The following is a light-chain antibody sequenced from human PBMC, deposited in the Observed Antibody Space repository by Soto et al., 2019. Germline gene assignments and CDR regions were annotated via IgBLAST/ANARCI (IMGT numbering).Light chain of an antibody. V-gene: IGKV3-15*01. CDR1: QSVSTN. Sequence: VMTQSPATLSVSPGERAALSCRASQSVSTNLAWYQQKPGQAPRLLIYGASTRATGIPARFSGSGSGTEFTRTISRLQSEDFAVYYCQQYNNWPRTFGQGTK. CDR3: QQYNNWPRT. CDR2: GAS. J-gene: IGKJ1*01.